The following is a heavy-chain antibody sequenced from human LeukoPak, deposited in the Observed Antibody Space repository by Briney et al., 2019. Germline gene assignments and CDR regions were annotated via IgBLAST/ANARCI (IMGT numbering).Heavy chain of an antibody. CDR1: GFTFSTFA. CDR2: IFPSGGEI. Sequence: GGSLRLSCAASGFTFSTFAMIWVRQPPGKGLEWVSSIFPSGGEIHYADSVRGRFTISRDNSKSTLSLQMNSLRAEDTAVYYCARGTPTTRDFDYWGQGTLVTVSS. V-gene: IGHV3-23*01. J-gene: IGHJ4*02. CDR3: ARGTPTTRDFDY. D-gene: IGHD4-11*01.